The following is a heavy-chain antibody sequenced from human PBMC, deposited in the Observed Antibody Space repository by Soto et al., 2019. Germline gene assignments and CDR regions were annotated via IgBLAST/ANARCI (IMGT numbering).Heavy chain of an antibody. J-gene: IGHJ6*02. CDR3: ARDPGGNGGYYGMDV. V-gene: IGHV3-33*01. Sequence: QVQLVESGGGVVQTGKSLRLSCAASGFRFRSYGMHWVRQAPGKGLEWVAVTWYDGSKEYYADSVKGRFAISRDTSKNTLGLQMNSLRVEDTGVYYCARDPGGNGGYYGMDVWGQGTTVTVSS. CDR2: TWYDGSKE. CDR1: GFRFRSYG. D-gene: IGHD2-15*01.